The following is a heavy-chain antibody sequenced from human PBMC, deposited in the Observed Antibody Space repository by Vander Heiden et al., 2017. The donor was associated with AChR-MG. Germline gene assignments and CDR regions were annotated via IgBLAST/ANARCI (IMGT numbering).Heavy chain of an antibody. CDR1: GGTFSSYA. CDR2: IIPIFGTA. CDR3: ARGGFWSGYYTGGRNYYYYMDV. J-gene: IGHJ6*03. D-gene: IGHD3-3*01. V-gene: IGHV1-69*06. Sequence: QVQLVQSGAEVKKPGSSVKVSCKASGGTFSSYAISWVRQAPGQGLEWMGGIIPIFGTANYAQKFQGRVTITADKSTSTAYMELSSLRSEDTAVYYCARGGFWSGYYTGGRNYYYYMDVWGKGTTVTVSS.